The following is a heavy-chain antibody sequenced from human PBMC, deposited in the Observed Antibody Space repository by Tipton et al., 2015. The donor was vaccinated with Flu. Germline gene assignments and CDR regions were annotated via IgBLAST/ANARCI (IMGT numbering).Heavy chain of an antibody. J-gene: IGHJ4*02. Sequence: TLSLTCAVTGYSTSSGYHWGWIRQPPGKGLEWIGNIYQSGVTFYSPSLKSRVTISVDTLKNQFSLKVTSVTAADTALYYCTRHANYGSGSPYYFDHWGQGSLVTVSS. CDR3: TRHANYGSGSPYYFDH. V-gene: IGHV4-38-2*01. CDR1: GYSTSSGYH. CDR2: IYQSGVT. D-gene: IGHD3-10*01.